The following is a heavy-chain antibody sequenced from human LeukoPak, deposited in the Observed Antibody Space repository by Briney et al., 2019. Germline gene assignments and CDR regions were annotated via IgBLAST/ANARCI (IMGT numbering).Heavy chain of an antibody. D-gene: IGHD3-10*01. CDR1: GGSISSSSYY. J-gene: IGHJ3*02. CDR3: ARADGSVAWGAFDI. Sequence: PSETLSLTCTVSGGSISSSSYYWGWIRQPPGKGLEWIGSIDYSGSTHDNPSLKSRVTISVDTSKNQFSLKLSSVIAADTAVYYCARADGSVAWGAFDIWGQGTMVTVSS. V-gene: IGHV4-39*07. CDR2: IDYSGST.